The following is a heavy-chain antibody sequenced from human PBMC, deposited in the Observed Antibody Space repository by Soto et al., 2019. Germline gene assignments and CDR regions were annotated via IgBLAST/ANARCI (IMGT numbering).Heavy chain of an antibody. V-gene: IGHV4-4*02. J-gene: IGHJ4*02. CDR2: IYRTGST. D-gene: IGHD1-7*01. Sequence: SETLSLTCAVSGGPFTSNNWWTWVRQPPGQGLEWIGEIYRTGSTNYNPSLKSRVTISLDKSENQFSLKVTSLTAADTAVYYCASRDPGTSVDYWGQGTLVTV. CDR3: ASRDPGTSVDY. CDR1: GGPFTSNNW.